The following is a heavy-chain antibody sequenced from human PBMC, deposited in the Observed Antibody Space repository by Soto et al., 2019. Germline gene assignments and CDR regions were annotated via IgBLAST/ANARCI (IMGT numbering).Heavy chain of an antibody. Sequence: KPSETLSLTCTVSGASLISATSYWTWIRQHPGKGLEWIGYIYYSGSIYYNPSLKSRISISMDKSKNQFSLKLTSVTAADTAVYYCARAEGDYADSGYWGRGTLVTASS. CDR3: ARAEGDYADSGY. CDR2: IYYSGSI. V-gene: IGHV4-31*03. J-gene: IGHJ4*01. CDR1: GASLISATSY. D-gene: IGHD4-17*01.